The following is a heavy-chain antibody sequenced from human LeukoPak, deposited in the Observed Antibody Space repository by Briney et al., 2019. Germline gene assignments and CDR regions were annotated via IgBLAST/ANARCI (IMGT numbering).Heavy chain of an antibody. CDR1: GFTFSSYA. D-gene: IGHD3-9*01. V-gene: IGHV3-23*01. J-gene: IGHJ6*03. CDR2: ISGSGGNT. Sequence: PGGSLRLSCAASGFTFSSYAMTWVRQAPGKGLEWVSGISGSGGNTYYTDSVRGRLSISRDNSKNTLYLQVNSLRAEGTAVYYCAKQGRDWLRDYYYYMDVWGKGTTVTISS. CDR3: AKQGRDWLRDYYYYMDV.